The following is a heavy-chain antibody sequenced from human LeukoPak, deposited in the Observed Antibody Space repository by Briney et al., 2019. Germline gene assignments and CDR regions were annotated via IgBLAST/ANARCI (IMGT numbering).Heavy chain of an antibody. J-gene: IGHJ4*02. V-gene: IGHV4-59*01. CDR1: GGSISSYY. CDR2: IYYSGST. D-gene: IGHD3-9*01. CDR3: ARSEYYDILTGYPY. Sequence: PSETLSLTCTVSGGSISSYYWSWIRQPPGKGLEWIGYIYYSGSTNYNPSLKSRVTISVDTSKNQFSLKLSSVTAADTAVYYCARSEYYDILTGYPYWGQGTLVTVSS.